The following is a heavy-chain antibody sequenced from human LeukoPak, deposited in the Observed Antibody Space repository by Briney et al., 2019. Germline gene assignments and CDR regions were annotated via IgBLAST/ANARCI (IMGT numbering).Heavy chain of an antibody. CDR3: ARDVYDSSGYVNFDD. J-gene: IGHJ4*02. CDR1: GYTFISYA. CDR2: INTNTGNP. V-gene: IGHV7-4-1*02. D-gene: IGHD3-22*01. Sequence: ASVKVSCKASGYTFISYAVNWVRQAPGQGLEWMGWINTNTGNPTYAQGFTGRFVFSLDTSVSTAYLQISSLKAEDTAVYYCARDVYDSSGYVNFDDWGQGTPVTVSS.